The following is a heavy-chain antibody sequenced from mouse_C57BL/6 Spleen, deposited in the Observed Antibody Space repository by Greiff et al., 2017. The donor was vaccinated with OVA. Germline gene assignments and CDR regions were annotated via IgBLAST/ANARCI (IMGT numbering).Heavy chain of an antibody. J-gene: IGHJ2*01. CDR3: AREGLPFDY. V-gene: IGHV1-42*01. CDR1: GYSFTGYY. CDR2: INPSTGGT. Sequence: EVMLVESGPELVKPGASVKISCKASGYSFTGYYMNWVKQSPEKSLEWIGEINPSTGGTTYNQKFKAKATLTVDKSSSTAYMQLKSLTSEDSAVYYCAREGLPFDYWGQGTTLTVSS. D-gene: IGHD3-1*01.